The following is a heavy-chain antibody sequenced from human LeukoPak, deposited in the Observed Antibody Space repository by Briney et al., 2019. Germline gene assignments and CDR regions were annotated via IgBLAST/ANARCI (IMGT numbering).Heavy chain of an antibody. CDR2: FDPEDREP. J-gene: IGHJ6*02. Sequence: GASVNVSCKVSGYTLTELSMHWVRQAPGKGLAWMGGFDPEDREPIYAQKFQGRVTMTEDTSTDTAYMELSSLRSEDTAVYYCATFYCSSTSCYIDYYYGMDVWGQGTTVTVSS. D-gene: IGHD2-2*02. CDR3: ATFYCSSTSCYIDYYYGMDV. CDR1: GYTLTELS. V-gene: IGHV1-24*01.